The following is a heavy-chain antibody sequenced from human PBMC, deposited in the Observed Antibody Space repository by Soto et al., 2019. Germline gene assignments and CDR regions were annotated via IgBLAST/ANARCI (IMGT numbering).Heavy chain of an antibody. D-gene: IGHD1-26*01. CDR3: ARGRENYYYYYGMDV. Sequence: GXSVKVSCKASGYSLTSYDINWGRQATGQGLEWMGWMNPNSGNTGYAQKFQGRVTMTRNTSISTAYMELSSLRSEDTAVYYCARGRENYYYYYGMDVWGQGTTVTVSS. CDR1: GYSLTSYD. J-gene: IGHJ6*02. CDR2: MNPNSGNT. V-gene: IGHV1-8*01.